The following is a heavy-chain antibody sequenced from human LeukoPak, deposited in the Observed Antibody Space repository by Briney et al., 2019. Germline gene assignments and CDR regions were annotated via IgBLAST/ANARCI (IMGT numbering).Heavy chain of an antibody. CDR3: ARGDYDFWSGYYTGRAFDI. V-gene: IGHV4-59*01. CDR1: GGSISSYY. CDR2: IYYSGST. J-gene: IGHJ3*02. Sequence: SETLSLTCTVSGGSISSYYWSWIRQPPGKGLEWIGYIYYSGSTNYNPSLKSRVTISVDTSKNQFSLKLSSVTAADTAVYYCARGDYDFWSGYYTGRAFDIWGQGTMVTVSS. D-gene: IGHD3-3*01.